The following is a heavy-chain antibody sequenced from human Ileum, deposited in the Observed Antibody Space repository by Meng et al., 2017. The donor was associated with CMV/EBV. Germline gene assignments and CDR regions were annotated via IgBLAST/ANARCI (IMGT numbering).Heavy chain of an antibody. J-gene: IGHJ4*02. CDR3: FTGGGY. CDR1: GFTLSGSD. CDR2: IRSRANSYAT. V-gene: IGHV3-73*01. Sequence: GESLKISCAASGFTLSGSDMHWVRQASGKGLEWVGHIRSRANSYATAYAASVKGRFTISRDDSKSTAYLQMNSLKTEDTAVYYCFTGGGYWGQGTLVTVSS. D-gene: IGHD2-8*02.